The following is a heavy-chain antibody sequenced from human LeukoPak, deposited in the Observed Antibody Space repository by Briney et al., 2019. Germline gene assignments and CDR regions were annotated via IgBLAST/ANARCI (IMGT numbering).Heavy chain of an antibody. J-gene: IGHJ4*02. CDR1: GFTFSSYS. V-gene: IGHV3-48*04. Sequence: GGSLRLSCAASGFTFSSYSMNWVRQAPGKGLEWVSHIGRGITYADSVKGRFTISRDNTKNSVYLQMNSLRAEDTAVYYCARDAPAGERPEYFFDYWGQGTLVTVSS. CDR3: ARDAPAGERPEYFFDY. CDR2: IGRGIT.